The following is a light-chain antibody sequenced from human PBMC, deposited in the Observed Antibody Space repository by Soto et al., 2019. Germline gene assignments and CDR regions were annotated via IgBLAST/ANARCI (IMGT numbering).Light chain of an antibody. Sequence: IVLTQSPATLSLSTGESATLSCRASRSVSNYLAWYQQKPGQAPRLLIYDASSRPTGIPARFSGSGSGTDFTLTISSLEPEDFAVYYCQQRGDWPPITLGQGTRLEIK. V-gene: IGKV3-11*01. CDR2: DAS. J-gene: IGKJ5*01. CDR3: QQRGDWPPIT. CDR1: RSVSNY.